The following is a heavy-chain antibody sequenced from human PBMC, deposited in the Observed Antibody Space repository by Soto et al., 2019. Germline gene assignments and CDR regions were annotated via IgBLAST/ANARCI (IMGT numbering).Heavy chain of an antibody. CDR2: ISGSGGST. CDR1: GFTFSSYA. Sequence: GGSLRLSCAASGFTFSSYAMSWVRQAPGKGLEWVSAISGSGGSTYYADSVKGRFAISRDNAKNTLYLQMNSLRAGDTAVFYCGRGGSDSPMAPGYWGQGTLVTVSS. CDR3: GRGGSDSPMAPGY. J-gene: IGHJ4*02. D-gene: IGHD5-18*01. V-gene: IGHV3-23*01.